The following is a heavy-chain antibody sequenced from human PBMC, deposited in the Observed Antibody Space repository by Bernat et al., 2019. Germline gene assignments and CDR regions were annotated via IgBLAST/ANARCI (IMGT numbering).Heavy chain of an antibody. J-gene: IGHJ6*02. D-gene: IGHD3-3*01. CDR2: INAGNGNT. Sequence: QVQLVQSGAEVKKPGASVKVSCKASGYTFTSYAMHWVRQAPGQRLEWMGWINAGNGNTKYSQKFQGRVTNTRDASASTAYMVLSSLRAEDTAVYYCARDWSMWYYGMDVWGQGTTVTVSS. CDR3: ARDWSMWYYGMDV. CDR1: GYTFTSYA. V-gene: IGHV1-3*01.